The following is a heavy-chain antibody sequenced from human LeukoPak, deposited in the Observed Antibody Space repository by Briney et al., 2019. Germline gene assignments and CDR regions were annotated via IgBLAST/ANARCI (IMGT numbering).Heavy chain of an antibody. V-gene: IGHV4-59*01. D-gene: IGHD4-17*01. J-gene: IGHJ4*02. Sequence: SETLSLTCTVSGDSITGYYWSWIRQPPGKGVEWIGYVYYSGTTNYSPSLESRVTISVGMSKDRFSLKLSSVTTADTAVYYCARYYGDYTRFDYWGQGILVTVSS. CDR1: GDSITGYY. CDR2: VYYSGTT. CDR3: ARYYGDYTRFDY.